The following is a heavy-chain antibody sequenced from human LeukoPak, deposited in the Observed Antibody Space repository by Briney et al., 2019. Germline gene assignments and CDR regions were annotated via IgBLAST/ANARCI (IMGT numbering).Heavy chain of an antibody. CDR3: ARDQNRVLLWFGELSTPLFDY. Sequence: PGGSLRLSCAASGFTFSSYWMSWVRQAPGKGLEWVANIKQDGSEKYYVDSVKGRFTISRDNAKNSLYLQMNSLRAEDTAVYYCARDQNRVLLWFGELSTPLFDYWGQGTLVTVSS. CDR1: GFTFSSYW. J-gene: IGHJ4*02. D-gene: IGHD3-10*01. CDR2: IKQDGSEK. V-gene: IGHV3-7*01.